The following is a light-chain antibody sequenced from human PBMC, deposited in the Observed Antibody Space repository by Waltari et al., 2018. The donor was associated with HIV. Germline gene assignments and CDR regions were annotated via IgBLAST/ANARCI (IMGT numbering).Light chain of an antibody. CDR3: SSYTTSRTVV. CDR2: DVT. J-gene: IGLJ2*01. V-gene: IGLV2-14*03. CDR1: SSDVGGYNS. Sequence: QSALTQPASLCGSPGQSITISSTGTSSDVGGYNSVPWYQHHPGKAPKLMVYDVTNRPSGVSNRFSGSKSGNTAFLTISGLQAEDEADYYCSSYTTSRTVVFGGGTKLTVL.